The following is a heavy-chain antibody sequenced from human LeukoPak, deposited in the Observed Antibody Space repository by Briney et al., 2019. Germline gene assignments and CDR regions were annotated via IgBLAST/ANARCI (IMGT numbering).Heavy chain of an antibody. CDR1: GYIFTGYY. D-gene: IGHD2-2*01. CDR3: ARGGPSRTSCLDY. J-gene: IGHJ4*02. Sequence: ASVKVSCKASGYIFTGYYMHWVRQAPGQGLEWMGWINPNSGGTNYAQKFQGRVTMTRDTSISTAYMELSRLRSDDTAVYYCARGGPSRTSCLDYWGQGTLVTVSS. CDR2: INPNSGGT. V-gene: IGHV1-2*02.